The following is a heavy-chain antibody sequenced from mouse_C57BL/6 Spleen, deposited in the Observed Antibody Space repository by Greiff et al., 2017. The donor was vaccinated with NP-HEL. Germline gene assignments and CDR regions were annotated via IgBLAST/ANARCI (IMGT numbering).Heavy chain of an antibody. D-gene: IGHD1-1*01. CDR1: GYAFSSYW. CDR2: IYPGDGDT. Sequence: LVESGAELVKPGASVKISCKASGYAFSSYWMNWVKQRPGKGLEWIGQIYPGDGDTNYNGKFKGKATLTADKSSSTAYMQLSSLTSEDSAVYFCARGEGLLPWFAYWGQGTLVTVSA. CDR3: ARGEGLLPWFAY. V-gene: IGHV1-80*01. J-gene: IGHJ3*01.